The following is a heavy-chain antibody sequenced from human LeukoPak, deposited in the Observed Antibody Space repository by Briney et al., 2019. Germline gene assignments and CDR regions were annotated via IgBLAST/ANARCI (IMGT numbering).Heavy chain of an antibody. CDR2: ISGSGGST. D-gene: IGHD4-17*01. Sequence: GGSLRLSCAASGFSFSTYAMNWVRQAPGKGLEWVSAISGSGGSTYYADSVKGRFIISRDNSKNTLYLQMNSLRAEDTAVYYCAKAAVTTKAIDPWDQGTLVTVSS. J-gene: IGHJ5*02. CDR3: AKAAVTTKAIDP. CDR1: GFSFSTYA. V-gene: IGHV3-23*01.